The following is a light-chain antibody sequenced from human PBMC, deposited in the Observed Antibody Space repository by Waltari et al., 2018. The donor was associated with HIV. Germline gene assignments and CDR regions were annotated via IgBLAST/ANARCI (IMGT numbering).Light chain of an antibody. V-gene: IGLV1-36*01. J-gene: IGLJ2*01. CDR2: YDD. Sequence: QSVLTQPPSVSEAPRQRVTISCSGSSSNIGNNAVNWYQQLPGTAPKLLIYYDDLLPSGVSDRFSGSKSGTSASLASSWLQSEDEADYYCAAWDDSLNGPVFGGGTKLTVL. CDR3: AAWDDSLNGPV. CDR1: SSNIGNNA.